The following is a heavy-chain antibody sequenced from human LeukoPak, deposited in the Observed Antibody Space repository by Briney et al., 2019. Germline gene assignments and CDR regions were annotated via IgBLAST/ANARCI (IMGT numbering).Heavy chain of an antibody. Sequence: PGGSLRLSCAASGFTFSSYGMRWVRQAPGKGLEWVAFIRYDGSNKYYADSVKGRFTISRDNSKNTLYLQMNSLRAEDTAVYYCAKLLWFGELLSPYYYYYMDVWGKGTTVTVSS. CDR3: AKLLWFGELLSPYYYYYMDV. D-gene: IGHD3-10*01. V-gene: IGHV3-30*02. CDR2: IRYDGSNK. CDR1: GFTFSSYG. J-gene: IGHJ6*03.